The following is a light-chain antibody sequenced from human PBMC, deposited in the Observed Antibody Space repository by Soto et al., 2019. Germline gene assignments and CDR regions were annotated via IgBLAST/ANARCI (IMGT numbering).Light chain of an antibody. CDR1: SSNIGHNT. CDR3: AAWDDRLDVYV. V-gene: IGLV1-44*01. J-gene: IGLJ1*01. CDR2: STS. Sequence: QSVLTQPPSASGTPGQRVTISCSGSSSNIGHNTVNWYRQLPGTAPKLLIYSTSQRSSGVPGRFSGSKSGASASLSISGLQSEDEADYYCAAWDDRLDVYVFGTGTKLTVL.